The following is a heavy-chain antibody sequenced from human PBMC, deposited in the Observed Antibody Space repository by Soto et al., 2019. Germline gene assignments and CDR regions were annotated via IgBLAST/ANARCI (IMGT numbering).Heavy chain of an antibody. CDR3: ARHDYDSGSYVRY. D-gene: IGHD3-10*01. V-gene: IGHV4-39*01. CDR2: IYHSGTT. Sequence: QLQLQELGPGLVKPSETLSLTCTVSGGSISSTSYYWGWIRQPPGKGLEWIGNIYHSGTTYYNPSLTSRVTISVDTSKNQFSLKLTSVTAADTAVYYCARHDYDSGSYVRYWGQGTLVTVSS. J-gene: IGHJ4*02. CDR1: GGSISSTSYY.